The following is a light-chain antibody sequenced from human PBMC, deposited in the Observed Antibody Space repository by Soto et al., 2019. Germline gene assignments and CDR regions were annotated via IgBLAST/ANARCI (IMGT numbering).Light chain of an antibody. CDR3: QQTYSIPLT. J-gene: IGKJ5*01. V-gene: IGKV1-39*01. CDR1: QSISIY. Sequence: IQMSQSPSSLSAFAGDRVSISCRASQSISIYLNWYQQKPGKVPKLLIYGASTLQSEVPSRFSGSGSGTDFTLTISSLQPEDSATYFCQQTYSIPLTFGQGTRVEIK. CDR2: GAS.